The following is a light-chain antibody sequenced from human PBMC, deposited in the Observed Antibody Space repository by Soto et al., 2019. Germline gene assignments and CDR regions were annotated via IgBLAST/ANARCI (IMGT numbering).Light chain of an antibody. CDR3: QQYNNWPLGYT. J-gene: IGKJ2*01. CDR2: GAS. CDR1: QSVSSN. Sequence: EIVMTQSPATLSVSPGERVTLSCRASQSVSSNLAWYQQKPGQAPRLLIYGASTRATGIPARFSGSGSGTEFTLTISSLQSEDFAVYYCQQYNNWPLGYTFGQGTKLEIK. V-gene: IGKV3-15*01.